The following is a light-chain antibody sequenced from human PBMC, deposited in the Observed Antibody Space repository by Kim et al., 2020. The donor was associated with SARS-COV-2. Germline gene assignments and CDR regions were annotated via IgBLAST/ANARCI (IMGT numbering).Light chain of an antibody. J-gene: IGKJ4*01. V-gene: IGKV1-5*03. CDR3: QQYRTYPLT. CDR1: QSISSW. Sequence: DIQMTQSPSTLSASVGDRVIITCRPSQSISSWLAWYQQKPGKAPKLLMYKASNLETGVPSRFSGSGSGTEFTLTISSLQPDDFATYYCQQYRTYPLTFGGGTKVDIK. CDR2: KAS.